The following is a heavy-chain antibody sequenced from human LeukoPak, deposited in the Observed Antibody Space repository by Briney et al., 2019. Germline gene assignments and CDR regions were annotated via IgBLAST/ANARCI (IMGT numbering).Heavy chain of an antibody. D-gene: IGHD3-22*01. J-gene: IGHJ4*02. CDR3: AADRGSGLDFDY. CDR1: GFTFTSSA. CDR2: IVVGSGNT. Sequence: SVKVSCKASGFTFTSSAMQWVRQARGQRLEWIGWIVVGSGNTNNAQKFQERVTITRDMSTSTAYMELSSLRSEDTAVYYCAADRGSGLDFDYWGQGTLVTVSS. V-gene: IGHV1-58*02.